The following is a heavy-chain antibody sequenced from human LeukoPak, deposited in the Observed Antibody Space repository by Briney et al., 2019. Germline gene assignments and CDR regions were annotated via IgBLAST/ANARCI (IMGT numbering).Heavy chain of an antibody. CDR1: GFTFADYA. Sequence: VGSLRLSCAASGFTFADYAMSWGRHAPGEGLEWGSGINWNGGSTGYADSVKGRFNISRDNAKNSLYLQMNSLRGEDTALYYCARRDSSTWYYYYYMDVWGKGTTVTVSS. CDR3: ARRDSSTWYYYYYMDV. J-gene: IGHJ6*03. D-gene: IGHD6-13*01. V-gene: IGHV3-20*04. CDR2: INWNGGST.